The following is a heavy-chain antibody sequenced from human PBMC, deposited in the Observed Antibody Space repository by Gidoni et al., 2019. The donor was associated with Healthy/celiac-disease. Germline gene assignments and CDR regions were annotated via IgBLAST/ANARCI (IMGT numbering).Heavy chain of an antibody. D-gene: IGHD3-22*01. CDR1: GFTLSSYG. CDR3: ARDYYYDSSGYRRGDP. V-gene: IGHV3-33*01. J-gene: IGHJ5*02. Sequence: QVQLVESGGGVVQPGRSLRSSCAASGFTLSSYGMHWVRQAPGKGLEGVAVIWYDGSNKYYADSVKGRFTISRDNSKNTLYLQMNSLRAEDTAVYYCARDYYYDSSGYRRGDPWGQGTLVTVSS. CDR2: IWYDGSNK.